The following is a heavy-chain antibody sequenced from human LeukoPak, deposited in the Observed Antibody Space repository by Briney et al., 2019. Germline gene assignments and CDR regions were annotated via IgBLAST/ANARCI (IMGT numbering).Heavy chain of an antibody. J-gene: IGHJ4*02. Sequence: GRSLRLSCAASGFTFSSYGMHWVRQAPGKGLEWVAVISYDGSNKYYADSVKGRFTISRDNSKNTLYLQMNSLRAEDTAVYYCAKVYTPYSSSFDYWGQGTLVTVSS. CDR1: GFTFSSYG. V-gene: IGHV3-30*18. CDR2: ISYDGSNK. CDR3: AKVYTPYSSSFDY. D-gene: IGHD6-13*01.